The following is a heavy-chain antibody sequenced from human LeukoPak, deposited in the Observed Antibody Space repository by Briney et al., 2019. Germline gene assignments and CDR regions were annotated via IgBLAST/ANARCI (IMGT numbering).Heavy chain of an antibody. CDR2: INHSGST. CDR3: ASVSIMITFGGVIPYFGY. CDR1: GGSFSGYY. D-gene: IGHD3-16*02. V-gene: IGHV4-34*01. Sequence: SETLSLTCAVYGGSFSGYYWSWIRQPPGKGLEWIGEINHSGSTNYNPSLKSRVTISVDKSKNQFSLKLSSVTAADTAVYYCASVSIMITFGGVIPYFGYWGQGTLVTVSP. J-gene: IGHJ4*02.